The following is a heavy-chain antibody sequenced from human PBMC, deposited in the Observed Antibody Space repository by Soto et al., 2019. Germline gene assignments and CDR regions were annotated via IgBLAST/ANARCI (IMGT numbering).Heavy chain of an antibody. Sequence: QVQLVESGGGVVQPGRSLRLSCEASGFAFQSYALHWVRQAPGKGLEWVAFISYDGSNKNYADSLKGRFTISRDNSRYTLHLQLNSLRAEDKAVYYCARDPRLRLGEVSHFDYWGQGTLVTVSS. CDR3: ARDPRLRLGEVSHFDY. CDR1: GFAFQSYA. V-gene: IGHV3-30-3*01. J-gene: IGHJ4*02. CDR2: ISYDGSNK. D-gene: IGHD3-16*02.